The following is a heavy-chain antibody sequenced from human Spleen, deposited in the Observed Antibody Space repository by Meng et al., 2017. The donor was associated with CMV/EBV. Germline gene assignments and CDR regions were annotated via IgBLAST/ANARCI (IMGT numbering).Heavy chain of an antibody. D-gene: IGHD1-26*01. Sequence: GGSLRLSCTASGFTFSNAWMSWVRQAPGKGLEWIGRTRNKANSYTTEYAASVKGRFTISRDDSKNSLYLQMNSLRPEDTAVYYCAKEGADSGFFYYTLGVWGQGTTVTVSS. V-gene: IGHV3-72*01. CDR2: TRNKANSYTT. J-gene: IGHJ6*02. CDR1: GFTFSNAW. CDR3: AKEGADSGFFYYTLGV.